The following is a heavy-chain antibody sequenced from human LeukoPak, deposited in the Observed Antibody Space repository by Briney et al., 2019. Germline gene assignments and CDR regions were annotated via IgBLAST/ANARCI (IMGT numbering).Heavy chain of an antibody. Sequence: SETLSLTCTVSGGSISSSSYYWGWIRQPPGKGLEWIGSIYYSGSTYYNPSLKSRVTISVDRSKNQFSLKLSSVTAADTAVYYCARVRGSSLYYYYGMDVWGQGTTVTVSS. CDR2: IYYSGST. J-gene: IGHJ6*02. V-gene: IGHV4-39*07. CDR1: GGSISSSSYY. D-gene: IGHD6-13*01. CDR3: ARVRGSSLYYYYGMDV.